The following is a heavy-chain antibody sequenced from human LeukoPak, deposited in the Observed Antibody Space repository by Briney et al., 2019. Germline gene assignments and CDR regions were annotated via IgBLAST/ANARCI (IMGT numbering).Heavy chain of an antibody. Sequence: SVKVSCKASGGTFSSYAISWVGQAPGQGLEWMGRIIPIFGIANYAQKFQGRVTITADKSTSTAYMELSSLRSEDTAVYYCARVIDSSGYYYFDYWGQGTLVTVSS. CDR2: IIPIFGIA. CDR3: ARVIDSSGYYYFDY. CDR1: GGTFSSYA. D-gene: IGHD3-22*01. J-gene: IGHJ4*02. V-gene: IGHV1-69*04.